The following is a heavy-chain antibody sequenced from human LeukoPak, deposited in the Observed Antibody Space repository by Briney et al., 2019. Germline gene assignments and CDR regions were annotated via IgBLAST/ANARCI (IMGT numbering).Heavy chain of an antibody. CDR3: ARGGTISSGWTDAFDM. V-gene: IGHV1-69*01. CDR1: GGTFSSYA. Sequence: SVKVSCKASGGTFSSYAISWVRQAPGQGLEWMGGIIPIFGTANYAQKFQGRVTITADESTSTAYMELSSLRSEDTAVYYCARGGTISSGWTDAFDMWGRGTLVIVSS. CDR2: IIPIFGTA. J-gene: IGHJ3*02. D-gene: IGHD6-19*01.